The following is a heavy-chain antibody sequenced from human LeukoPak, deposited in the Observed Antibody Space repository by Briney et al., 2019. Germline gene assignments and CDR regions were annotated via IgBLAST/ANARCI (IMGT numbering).Heavy chain of an antibody. CDR1: GGSFSGYY. D-gene: IGHD2-2*02. V-gene: IGHV4-34*01. CDR2: INHSGST. CDR3: AGTVYCSSTSCYSPYYYYMDV. Sequence: SETLPLTCGVYGGSFSGYYWSWIRQSPGKGLEWIGEINHSGSTNYNPSLKSRVTISVDTSKNQFSLKLSSVTAADTAVYYCAGTVYCSSTSCYSPYYYYMDVWGKGTTVTVSS. J-gene: IGHJ6*03.